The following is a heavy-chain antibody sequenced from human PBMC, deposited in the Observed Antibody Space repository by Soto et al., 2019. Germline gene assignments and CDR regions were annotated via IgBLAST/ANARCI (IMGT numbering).Heavy chain of an antibody. CDR3: AREKRVAVAGTLVY. CDR1: GFTFSSYA. J-gene: IGHJ4*02. V-gene: IGHV3-30-3*01. Sequence: QVQLVESGGGVVQPGRSLRLSCAASGFTFSSYAMHWVRQAPGKGLEWVAVISYAGSNKSYADSVKGRFTISRDNSKNTLYLQMNSLRAEDTAVYYCAREKRVAVAGTLVYWGQGTLVTVSS. CDR2: ISYAGSNK. D-gene: IGHD6-19*01.